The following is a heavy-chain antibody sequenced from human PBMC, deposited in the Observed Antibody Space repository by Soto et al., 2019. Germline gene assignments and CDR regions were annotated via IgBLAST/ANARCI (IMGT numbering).Heavy chain of an antibody. CDR3: AKVQQQYICFDT. CDR1: GDTISSVIYS. D-gene: IGHD6-13*01. CDR2: IYYTGNT. Sequence: PSETLSLTCTVSGDTISSVIYSWGWVRQPPGKGLEWIGNIYYTGNTYYNPSLKTRVTISVDTSRNQFSLSLRSVTAADTALYHCAKVQQQYICFDTWGQGTLVTVSS. V-gene: IGHV4-39*01. J-gene: IGHJ5*02.